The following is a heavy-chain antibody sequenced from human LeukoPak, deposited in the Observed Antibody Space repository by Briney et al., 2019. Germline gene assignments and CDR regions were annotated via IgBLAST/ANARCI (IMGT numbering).Heavy chain of an antibody. CDR1: GGSISGSSHY. D-gene: IGHD3-10*01. CDR3: ARPVRSYYGSGTYGVD. V-gene: IGHV4-39*01. Sequence: PSETLSLTCTVSGGSISGSSHYWGWVRQPPGKGPEWIGNIYYSGSTYYNPSVKSRVTISVDTSKNQFSLKLSSVTAADTAVYYCARPVRSYYGSGTYGVDWGQGTLVTVSS. CDR2: IYYSGST. J-gene: IGHJ4*02.